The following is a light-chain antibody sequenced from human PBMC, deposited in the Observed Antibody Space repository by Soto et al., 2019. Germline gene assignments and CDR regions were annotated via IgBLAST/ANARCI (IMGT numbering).Light chain of an antibody. Sequence: AIQMTQSPPSLSASVGDRVIITCRTSQCIRNDLGWYQQKPGKAPKLLLFGVSTLQSGVPSRFSGGGSGTDFTLTITSLQPDDFATYYCLQHDTCPLTLGGGTKVEVK. CDR3: LQHDTCPLT. V-gene: IGKV1-6*01. CDR1: QCIRND. J-gene: IGKJ4*01. CDR2: GVS.